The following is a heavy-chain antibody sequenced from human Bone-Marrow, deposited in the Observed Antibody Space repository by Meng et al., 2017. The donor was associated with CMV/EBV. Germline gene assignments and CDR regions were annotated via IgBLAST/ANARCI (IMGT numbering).Heavy chain of an antibody. Sequence: GESLKISCAASGFTFSSYSMNWVRQAPGKGLEWVSYISSSSSTIYYADSVKGRFTISRDNAKNSLYLQMNSLRAEDTAVYYCAKVGTVVTPDGDYWGQGTLVTVSS. CDR2: ISSSSSTI. V-gene: IGHV3-48*04. D-gene: IGHD4-23*01. CDR1: GFTFSSYS. CDR3: AKVGTVVTPDGDY. J-gene: IGHJ4*02.